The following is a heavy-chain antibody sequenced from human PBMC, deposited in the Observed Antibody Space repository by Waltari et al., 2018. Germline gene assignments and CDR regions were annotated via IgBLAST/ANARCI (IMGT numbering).Heavy chain of an antibody. CDR1: GFTFSSYS. CDR2: ISSSSSYI. CDR3: ASEYQLPGSYYFDY. D-gene: IGHD2-2*01. Sequence: EVQLVASGGGLVKPGGSLRLSCAASGFTFSSYSMNWVRPAPGKGVEWVSSISSSSSYIYYADSVKGRFTISRDNAKNSLYLQMNSLRAEDTAVYYCASEYQLPGSYYFDYWGQGTLVTVSS. J-gene: IGHJ4*02. V-gene: IGHV3-21*01.